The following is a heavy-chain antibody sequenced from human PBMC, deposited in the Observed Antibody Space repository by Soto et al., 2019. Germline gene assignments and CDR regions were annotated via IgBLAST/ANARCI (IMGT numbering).Heavy chain of an antibody. CDR3: ARVYSNYGTLDY. D-gene: IGHD4-4*01. J-gene: IGHJ4*02. CDR2: INPNSGNT. V-gene: IGHV1-8*02. CDR1: GYTFTGYY. Sequence: GASVKVSCKASGYTFTGYYMHWVRQAPGQGLEWMGWINPNSGNTGYAQKFQGRVTMTRNTSISTAYMELSSLRSEDTAVYYCARVYSNYGTLDYWGQGTLVTVSS.